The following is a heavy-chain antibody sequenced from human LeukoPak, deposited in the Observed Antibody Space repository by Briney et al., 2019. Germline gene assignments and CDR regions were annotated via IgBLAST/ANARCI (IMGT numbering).Heavy chain of an antibody. CDR1: VGSISSDD. D-gene: IGHD1-26*01. CDR3: ARRTLSGSSWNDAFDI. CDR2: IYYSGST. Sequence: SETLSLTCSLSVGSISSDDWSWLRQPPGKGLEWIGHIYYSGSTNYNPSLKSRVTISLDTSKNKFSLKMSSVTAADTAVYYCARRTLSGSSWNDAFDIWGQGTMVTASS. V-gene: IGHV4-59*01. J-gene: IGHJ3*02.